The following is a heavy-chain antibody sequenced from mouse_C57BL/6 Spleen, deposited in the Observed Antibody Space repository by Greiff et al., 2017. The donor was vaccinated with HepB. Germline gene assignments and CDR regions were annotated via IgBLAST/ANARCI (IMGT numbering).Heavy chain of an antibody. V-gene: IGHV1-80*01. CDR1: GYAFSSYW. J-gene: IGHJ4*01. Sequence: VQLQQSGAELVKPGASVKISCKASGYAFSSYWMNWVKQRPGKGLEWIGQIYPGDGDTNYNGKFKGKATLTADKSSSTAYMQLSSLTSEDSAVYFCDNTPSGYSNYNYAMDYWGQGTSVTVSS. CDR2: IYPGDGDT. D-gene: IGHD2-5*01. CDR3: DNTPSGYSNYNYAMDY.